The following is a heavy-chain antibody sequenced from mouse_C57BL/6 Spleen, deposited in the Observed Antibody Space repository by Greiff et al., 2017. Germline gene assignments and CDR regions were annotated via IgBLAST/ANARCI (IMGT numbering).Heavy chain of an antibody. J-gene: IGHJ3*01. D-gene: IGHD3-3*01. CDR1: GYTFTSYW. CDR3: ARTILGGGFAY. Sequence: VQLQQSGAELVKPGASVKLSCKASGYTFTSYWMQWVKQRPGQGLEWIGEIDPSDSYTNYNQKFKGKATLTVDTSSSTAYMQLSSLTSEDSAVYYCARTILGGGFAYWGQGTLVTVSA. V-gene: IGHV1-50*01. CDR2: IDPSDSYT.